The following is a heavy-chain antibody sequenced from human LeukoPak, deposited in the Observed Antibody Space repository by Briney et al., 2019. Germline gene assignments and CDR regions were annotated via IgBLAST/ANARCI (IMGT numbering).Heavy chain of an antibody. V-gene: IGHV3-23*01. D-gene: IGHD3-22*01. CDR2: ISGSGGST. CDR1: GFTFSSYA. Sequence: GGSLRLSCAASGFTFSSYAMSWVRQAPGKGLEWVSAISGSGGSTYYADSVKGRFTISRDNSKNTLYLQMNSLRAEDTAVYYCAKDSRSSYYDSSGYSPFDYWGQGTLVTVSS. J-gene: IGHJ4*02. CDR3: AKDSRSSYYDSSGYSPFDY.